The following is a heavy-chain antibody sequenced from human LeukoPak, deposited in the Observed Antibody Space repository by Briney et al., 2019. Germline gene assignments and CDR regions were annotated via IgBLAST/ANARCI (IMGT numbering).Heavy chain of an antibody. J-gene: IGHJ5*02. CDR3: AKARTRNWNYGMNWFDP. V-gene: IGHV3-23*01. Sequence: GGSLRLSCAASGFTFSSYAMSWVRQAPGKGLEWVSAISGSGGSTYYADSVKGRFTISRDNSKNTLYLQMNSLRAEDTAVYYCAKARTRNWNYGMNWFDPWGQGILVTVSS. CDR2: ISGSGGST. CDR1: GFTFSSYA. D-gene: IGHD1-7*01.